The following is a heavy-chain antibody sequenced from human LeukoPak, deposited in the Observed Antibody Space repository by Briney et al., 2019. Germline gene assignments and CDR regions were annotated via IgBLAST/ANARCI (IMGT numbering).Heavy chain of an antibody. D-gene: IGHD3-3*01. CDR3: ATLHPSSTIFGVVTPYNWFDP. CDR1: GGSFSGYY. V-gene: IGHV4-39*01. CDR2: IYYSGST. Sequence: SETLSLTCAVYGGSFSGYYWGWIRQPPGKGLEWIGSIYYSGSTYYNPSLKSRVTISVDTSKHQFSLKLSSVTAADTAVYYCATLHPSSTIFGVVTPYNWFDPWGQGTLVTVSS. J-gene: IGHJ5*02.